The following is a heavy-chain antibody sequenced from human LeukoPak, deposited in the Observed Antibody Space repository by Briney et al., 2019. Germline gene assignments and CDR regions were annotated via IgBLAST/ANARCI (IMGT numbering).Heavy chain of an antibody. CDR3: AKVPQTLYVPQCYFDY. CDR2: ISGSGGST. Sequence: GGSLRLSCAASGFTFSSYAMSWVRQAPGKGLEWVSAISGSGGSTYYADSVKGRFTISRDNSKNTLYLQMNSLRAEDTAVYYCAKVPQTLYVPQCYFDYWGQGTLVTVSS. D-gene: IGHD5/OR15-5a*01. J-gene: IGHJ4*02. V-gene: IGHV3-23*01. CDR1: GFTFSSYA.